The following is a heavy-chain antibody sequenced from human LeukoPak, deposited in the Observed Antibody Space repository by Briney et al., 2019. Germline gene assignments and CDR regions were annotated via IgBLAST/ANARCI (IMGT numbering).Heavy chain of an antibody. CDR1: GFTFSNYA. J-gene: IGHJ4*02. CDR2: ITGSGVTT. Sequence: PGGSLRLSCAASGFTFSNYAMSWVRQVPGKDLEWVSAITGSGVTTYYVDSVKGRFTIFRDNSENTLFLEMNSLRAEDTAVYYCAKDRSGNSGPFDYWGQGTLVTVSS. D-gene: IGHD6-19*01. CDR3: AKDRSGNSGPFDY. V-gene: IGHV3-23*01.